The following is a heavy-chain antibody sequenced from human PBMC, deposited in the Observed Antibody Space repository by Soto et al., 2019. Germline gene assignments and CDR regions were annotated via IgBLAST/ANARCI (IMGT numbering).Heavy chain of an antibody. V-gene: IGHV4-59*01. D-gene: IGHD2-15*01. Sequence: SETLSLTCTVSGASFSSYYWSWIRQPPGKGLEWIGYIYYSGSTNYNPSLKSRVTISVDTSKNQFSLKLSSVTAADTAVYYCARAGLGYCSGGSCYSSPDAFDIWGQGTMVTVSS. CDR2: IYYSGST. CDR1: GASFSSYY. CDR3: ARAGLGYCSGGSCYSSPDAFDI. J-gene: IGHJ3*02.